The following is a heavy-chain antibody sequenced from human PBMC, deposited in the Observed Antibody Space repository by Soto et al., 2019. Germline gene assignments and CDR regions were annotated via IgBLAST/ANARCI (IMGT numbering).Heavy chain of an antibody. Sequence: EVQLVESGGGLVQPGGSLRLSCAASGFTVSSNYMSWVRQAPGKGLEWVSVIYSGGSTYYADSVKGSFTISRDNSKNTLYHQMNSLRAEDTAVYYCERDLVDTAMVPKYYYYYYGMDVWGQGTTVTVSS. CDR3: ERDLVDTAMVPKYYYYYYGMDV. CDR1: GFTVSSNY. D-gene: IGHD5-18*01. J-gene: IGHJ6*02. CDR2: IYSGGST. V-gene: IGHV3-66*01.